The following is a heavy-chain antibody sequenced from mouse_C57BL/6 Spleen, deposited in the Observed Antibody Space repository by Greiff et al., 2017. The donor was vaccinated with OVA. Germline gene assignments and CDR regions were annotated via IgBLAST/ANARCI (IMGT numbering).Heavy chain of an antibody. V-gene: IGHV1-55*01. Sequence: QVQLKQPGAELVKPGASVKMSCKASGYTFTSYWITWVKQRPGQGLEWIGDIYPGSGSTNYNEKFKSKATLTVDTSSSTAYMQLSSLTSEDSAVYYCASGGYYSNSLFAYWGQGTLVTVSA. CDR1: GYTFTSYW. CDR2: IYPGSGST. D-gene: IGHD2-5*01. J-gene: IGHJ3*01. CDR3: ASGGYYSNSLFAY.